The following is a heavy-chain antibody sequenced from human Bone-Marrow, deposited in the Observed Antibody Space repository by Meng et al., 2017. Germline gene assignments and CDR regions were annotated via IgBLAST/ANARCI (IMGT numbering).Heavy chain of an antibody. CDR2: ISYDGSNK. D-gene: IGHD5-18*01. CDR3: ASRAMGQDY. V-gene: IGHV3-30*04. CDR1: GFTFSSYA. J-gene: IGHJ4*02. Sequence: GASLKISCAASGFTFSSYAMHWVRQAPGKGLEWVAVISYDGSNKYYADSVKGRFTISRDNSKNTLYLQMNSLRAEDTAVYYCASRAMGQDYWGQGKLVNVAS.